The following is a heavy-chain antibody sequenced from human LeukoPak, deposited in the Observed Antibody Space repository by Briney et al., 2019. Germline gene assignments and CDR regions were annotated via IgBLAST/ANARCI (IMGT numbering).Heavy chain of an antibody. CDR1: GFTFDDYA. V-gene: IGHV3-9*01. J-gene: IGHJ4*02. D-gene: IGHD1-26*01. CDR3: ARHIPGGGSLFDY. CDR2: ISWNSGSI. Sequence: GGSLRLSCAASGFTFDDYAMHWVRQAPGKGLEWVSGISWNSGSIGYADSVKGRFTISRDNAKNSLYLQMNSLRAEDTALYYCARHIPGGGSLFDYWGQGTLVTVSS.